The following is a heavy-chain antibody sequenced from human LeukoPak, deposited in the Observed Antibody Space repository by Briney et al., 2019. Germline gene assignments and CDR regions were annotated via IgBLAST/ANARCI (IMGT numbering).Heavy chain of an antibody. D-gene: IGHD6-19*01. Sequence: KTSETLSLTCSVSGGSISSGSYYWSWIRQPAGKGLEWIGRIYTSGSTNCNPSLKSRVTISVDMSKNQFSLKVSSVTAADTAVYYCARWENSIAVAGRAFDSWGQGTMVTVSS. J-gene: IGHJ3*02. V-gene: IGHV4-61*02. CDR2: IYTSGST. CDR1: GGSISSGSYY. CDR3: ARWENSIAVAGRAFDS.